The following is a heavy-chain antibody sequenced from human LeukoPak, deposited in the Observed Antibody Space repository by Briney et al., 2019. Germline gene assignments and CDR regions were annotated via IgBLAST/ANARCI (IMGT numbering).Heavy chain of an antibody. J-gene: IGHJ4*02. Sequence: GGSLRLSCAASGFTFSSSAMSWVRQAPGKGLEWVSAISNNGGYTYYADSVQGRFTISRDNSKNTLYLQMNSLRAEDTAVYYCARDPHSYNWNYGPFDYWSQGTLVTVSS. CDR3: ARDPHSYNWNYGPFDY. CDR2: ISNNGGYT. CDR1: GFTFSSSA. D-gene: IGHD1-7*01. V-gene: IGHV3-23*01.